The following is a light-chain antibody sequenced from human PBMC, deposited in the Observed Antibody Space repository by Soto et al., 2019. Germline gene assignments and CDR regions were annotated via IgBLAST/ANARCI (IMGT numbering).Light chain of an antibody. Sequence: DIQMTQSPSSLSASVGDRVTITCQASQDISNYLNWYQQKPGKAPKLLIYDASNLETGVPSRFSGSGSGTYFTFTISSLQPEDIATYYCQQYDNLLSTFGKGTRLEIK. V-gene: IGKV1-33*01. CDR3: QQYDNLLST. J-gene: IGKJ5*01. CDR1: QDISNY. CDR2: DAS.